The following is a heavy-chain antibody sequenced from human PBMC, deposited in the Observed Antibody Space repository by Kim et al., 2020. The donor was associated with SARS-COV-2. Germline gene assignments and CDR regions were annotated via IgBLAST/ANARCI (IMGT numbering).Heavy chain of an antibody. V-gene: IGHV1-69*13. CDR2: IIPIFGTA. D-gene: IGHD3-10*01. CDR1: GGTFSSYA. CDR3: ARALDRFGELLEGFDP. J-gene: IGHJ5*02. Sequence: SVKVSCKASGGTFSSYAISWVRQAPGQGLEWMGGIIPIFGTANYAQKFQGRVTITADESTSTAYMELSSLRSEDTAVYYCARALDRFGELLEGFDPWGQGTLVTVSS.